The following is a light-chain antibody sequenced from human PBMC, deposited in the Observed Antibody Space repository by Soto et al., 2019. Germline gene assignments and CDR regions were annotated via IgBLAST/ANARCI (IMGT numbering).Light chain of an antibody. J-gene: IGLJ1*01. V-gene: IGLV1-40*01. Sequence: QTVLTQPPSVSGAPGQRVTISCTGSSSNIGAGYDVHWYQQLPGRAPKLLIYANSNRPSGVPDRFSGPRSGTSASLAITGLRAEDEADYSCQSYDSSLSGFYVFGTGTKVTVL. CDR2: ANS. CDR1: SSNIGAGYD. CDR3: QSYDSSLSGFYV.